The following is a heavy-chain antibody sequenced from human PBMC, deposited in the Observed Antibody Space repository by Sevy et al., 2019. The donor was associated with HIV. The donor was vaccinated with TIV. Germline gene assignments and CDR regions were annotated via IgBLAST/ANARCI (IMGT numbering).Heavy chain of an antibody. D-gene: IGHD3-22*01. Sequence: GGSLRLSCKPSGFTFTSYAMNWVRQAPGKGLEWISTIYGSGGVPYYADSVKGRFTISRDKSKNTLYLQMNSLRTEDTALYYCAGGRYDSSGSFDALDIWGQGTMVTVSS. CDR1: GFTFTSYA. V-gene: IGHV3-23*01. J-gene: IGHJ3*02. CDR3: AGGRYDSSGSFDALDI. CDR2: IYGSGGVP.